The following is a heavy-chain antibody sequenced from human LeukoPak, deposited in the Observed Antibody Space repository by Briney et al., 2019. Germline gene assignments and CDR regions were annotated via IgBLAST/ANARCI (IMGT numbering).Heavy chain of an antibody. V-gene: IGHV4-59*01. D-gene: IGHD2-15*01. J-gene: IGHJ4*02. Sequence: SETLSLTCSVPGGSISSYYWSWIREPPGEGLEWIGYITYSGNSNDNPSLKSRVTISVDTSKNQYSLKLSTVTAADTAVYYGATRSTGVAATFDCWGQGALVTVSS. CDR1: GGSISSYY. CDR3: ATRSTGVAATFDC. CDR2: ITYSGNS.